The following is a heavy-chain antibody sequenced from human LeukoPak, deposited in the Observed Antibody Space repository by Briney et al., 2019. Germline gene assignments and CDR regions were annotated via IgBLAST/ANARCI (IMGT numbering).Heavy chain of an antibody. CDR3: ATDGQSSGWYGFDY. CDR1: GFTFSSYS. CDR2: ISSSSSTI. Sequence: GGSLRLSCAASGFTFSSYSMNWVRQAPGKGLEWVSYISSSSSTIYYADSLKGRITISRDNAESSLYLQMNSLRAEDTAVYYCATDGQSSGWYGFDYWGQGTLVTVSS. J-gene: IGHJ4*02. V-gene: IGHV3-48*04. D-gene: IGHD6-19*01.